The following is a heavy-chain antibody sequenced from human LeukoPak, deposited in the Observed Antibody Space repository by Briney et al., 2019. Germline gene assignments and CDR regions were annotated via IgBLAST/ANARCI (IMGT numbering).Heavy chain of an antibody. D-gene: IGHD5-24*01. V-gene: IGHV3-48*03. Sequence: GGSLRLSCAASGFTFSSYEMNWVRQAPGKGLEWVSYISRSGSSTYYADSVKGRFTISRDNAKNSLYLQMNSLRAEDTAVYYCARGGDGYSYFAYWGQGTLVTVSS. J-gene: IGHJ4*02. CDR3: ARGGDGYSYFAY. CDR1: GFTFSSYE. CDR2: ISRSGSST.